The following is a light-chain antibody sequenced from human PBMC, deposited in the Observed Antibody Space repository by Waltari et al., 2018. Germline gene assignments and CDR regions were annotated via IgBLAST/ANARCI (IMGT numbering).Light chain of an antibody. V-gene: IGLV1-40*01. CDR1: SSNSGEGYD. Sequence: QSVLTQPPSVSGAPGQRVTISCTGSSSNSGEGYDVHRYQHLPGTAPKVPIYGNTNRHSGVPGRFAGSNAGTSASLAIPGIKGEDEADDYGQSYDSSLSGRNWVFGGGTKMTVL. CDR3: QSYDSSLSGRNWV. J-gene: IGLJ3*02. CDR2: GNT.